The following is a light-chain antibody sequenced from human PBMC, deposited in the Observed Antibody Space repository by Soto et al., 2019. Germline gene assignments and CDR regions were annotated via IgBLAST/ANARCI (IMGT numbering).Light chain of an antibody. CDR1: QSVSSY. V-gene: IGKV3-11*01. J-gene: IGKJ2*01. CDR2: DAS. CDR3: QQRSNWPQYT. Sequence: EIVLTQSPATLSLSPGERATLSCRASQSVSSYLAWYQQKPGQAPRLLIYDASNRATGIPARFSGCGSGTDFTLTISSLEPEDFAVYYCQQRSNWPQYTFGQGTKLEIK.